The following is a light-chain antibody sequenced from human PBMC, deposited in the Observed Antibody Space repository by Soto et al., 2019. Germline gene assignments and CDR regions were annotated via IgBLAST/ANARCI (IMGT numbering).Light chain of an antibody. Sequence: DIQMTQSPSSLSASVGDRVTITCRASQNISSYLNWYHQKPGKAPKLLIYAASSLQTGVPSRFSGSGSGTDFSLTISSLQPDDFSTYYCQQSYSTPRTFGQGTKVDVK. CDR2: AAS. V-gene: IGKV1-39*01. CDR1: QNISSY. J-gene: IGKJ1*01. CDR3: QQSYSTPRT.